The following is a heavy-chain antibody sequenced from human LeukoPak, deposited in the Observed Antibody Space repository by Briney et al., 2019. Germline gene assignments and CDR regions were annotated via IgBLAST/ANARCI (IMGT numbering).Heavy chain of an antibody. CDR2: ISAYNGNT. D-gene: IGHD6-13*01. J-gene: IGHJ4*02. Sequence: ASVKVSCKASGYTFTSYGISWVRQAPGQGLEWMGWISAYNGNTNYAQKFQGRVTITADESTSTAYMELSSLRSEDTAVYYCAREAVSSSPEYWGQGTLVTVSS. CDR3: AREAVSSSPEY. V-gene: IGHV1-18*01. CDR1: GYTFTSYG.